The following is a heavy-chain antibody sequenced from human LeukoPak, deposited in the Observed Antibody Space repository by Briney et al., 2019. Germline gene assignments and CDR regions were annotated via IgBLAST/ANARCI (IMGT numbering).Heavy chain of an antibody. CDR1: GGSISSSSFY. J-gene: IGHJ4*02. CDR3: ARVVVPGYFDF. CDR2: IHYSGSI. V-gene: IGHV4-39*07. Sequence: SETLSLTCSVSGGSISSSSFYGGWIRQPPGKRLEWIATIHYSGSIYYNPSLQSRVTLSVDTSKNQFSLKLYSVTAADTAVYYCARVVVPGYFDFWGQGTLVTVSS.